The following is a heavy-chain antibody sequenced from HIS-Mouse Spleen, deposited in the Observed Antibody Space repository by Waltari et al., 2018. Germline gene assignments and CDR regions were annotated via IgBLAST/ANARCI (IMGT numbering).Heavy chain of an antibody. CDR3: ARDLRDRYSSSWYYFDY. D-gene: IGHD6-13*01. CDR2: ISYDGSNK. J-gene: IGHJ4*02. CDR1: GFTFSSYA. Sequence: RLSCAASGFTFSSYAMHWVRQAPGKGLEWVAVISYDGSNKYYADSVKGRFTISRDNSKNTLYLQMNSLRAEDTAVYYCARDLRDRYSSSWYYFDYWGQGTLVTGSS. V-gene: IGHV3-30*04.